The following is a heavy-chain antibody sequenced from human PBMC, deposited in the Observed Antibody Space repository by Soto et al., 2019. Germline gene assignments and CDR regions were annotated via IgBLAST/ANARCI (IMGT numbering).Heavy chain of an antibody. J-gene: IGHJ3*02. Sequence: GGSLRLSCAASGFTFTDAWMTWVRQGPGKGLEWVGWIKSKSDGETIDYAAPVKGRFTISRDDSKNTLYLQMNSLKTEDTAVYYCTSGPNLRPLAAFDIWGQGTVVTVSS. CDR2: IKSKSDGETI. CDR3: TSGPNLRPLAAFDI. CDR1: GFTFTDAW. V-gene: IGHV3-15*01.